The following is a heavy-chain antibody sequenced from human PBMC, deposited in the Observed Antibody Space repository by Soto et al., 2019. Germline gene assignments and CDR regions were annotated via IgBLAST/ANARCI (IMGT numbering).Heavy chain of an antibody. CDR1: GFTFSSYA. CDR3: AREQDSSRRGVELDY. CDR2: ISYDGSNK. D-gene: IGHD3-22*01. J-gene: IGHJ4*02. V-gene: IGHV3-30-3*01. Sequence: QVQLVESGGGVVQPGRSLRLSCAASGFTFSSYAMHWVHQAPGKGLEWVAVISYDGSNKYYADSVKGRFTISRDNSKNTLYLQMNSLRAEDTAVYYCAREQDSSRRGVELDYWGQGTLVTVSS.